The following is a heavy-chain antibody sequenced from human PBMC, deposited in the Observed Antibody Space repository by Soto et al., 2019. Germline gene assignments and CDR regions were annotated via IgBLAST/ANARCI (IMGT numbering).Heavy chain of an antibody. CDR2: IWYDGSNK. D-gene: IGHD2-2*01. CDR3: ARDLSPIVVVPAAMSY. CDR1: GFTFSSYG. Sequence: QVQLVESGGGVVQPGRSLRLSCAASGFTFSSYGMHLVRQAPGKGLEWVAVIWYDGSNKYYADSVKGRFTISRDNSKNTLYLQMNSLRAEDTAVYYCARDLSPIVVVPAAMSYWGQGTLVTVSS. V-gene: IGHV3-33*01. J-gene: IGHJ4*02.